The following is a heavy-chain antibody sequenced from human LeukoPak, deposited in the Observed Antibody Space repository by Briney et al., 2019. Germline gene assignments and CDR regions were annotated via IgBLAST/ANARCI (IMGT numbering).Heavy chain of an antibody. V-gene: IGHV3-23*01. CDR2: ISGSGGST. J-gene: IGHJ6*03. CDR1: GFTFSSYW. CDR3: ARGSTPYYYYMDV. Sequence: TGGSLRLSCAASGFTFSSYWMSWVRQAPGKGLEWVSAISGSGGSTYYADSVKGRFTISSDNSKNTLYLQMNSLRAEDTAVYYCARGSTPYYYYMDVWGKGTTVTVSS.